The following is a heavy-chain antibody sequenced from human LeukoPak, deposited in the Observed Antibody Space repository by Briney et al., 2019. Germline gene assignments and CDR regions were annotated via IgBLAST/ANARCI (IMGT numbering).Heavy chain of an antibody. CDR3: ARDYASDY. CDR2: ISSSGSAI. D-gene: IGHD2-2*01. J-gene: IGHJ4*02. V-gene: IGHV3-48*03. Sequence: GGSPRLSCAASGFTFSSYEMNWVRQAPGKGLEWVSYISSSGSAIYYADTVKGRFTISRDNAKNSLYLQMNSLRAEDTAVYYCARDYASDYWGQGTLVTVSS. CDR1: GFTFSSYE.